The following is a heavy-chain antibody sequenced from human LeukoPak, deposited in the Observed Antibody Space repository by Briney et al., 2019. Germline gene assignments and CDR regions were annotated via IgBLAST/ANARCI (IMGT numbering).Heavy chain of an antibody. Sequence: PGGSLRLSCAASGFTFSSYWMSWVRQAPGKGLEWVSYISSSGSTIYYADSVKGRFTISRDNAENSLYLQMNSLRGDDTAVYYCARGADSSTSSWFDPWGQGTLVTVSS. CDR3: ARGADSSTSSWFDP. V-gene: IGHV3-48*04. CDR1: GFTFSSYW. D-gene: IGHD2-2*01. CDR2: ISSSGSTI. J-gene: IGHJ5*02.